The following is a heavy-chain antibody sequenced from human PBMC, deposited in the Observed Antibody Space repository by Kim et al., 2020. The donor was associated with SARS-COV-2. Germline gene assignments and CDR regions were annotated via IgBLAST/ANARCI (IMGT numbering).Heavy chain of an antibody. CDR2: INQDGSEK. CDR3: ARAPRSEGII. CDR1: GFTFSNFW. V-gene: IGHV3-7*03. J-gene: IGHJ3*02. D-gene: IGHD6-13*01. Sequence: GGSLRLSCAASGFTFSNFWMNWVRQAPGRGLEWVAAINQDGSEKYYVDSVKGRFTISRDNAKNTLYLQMNNLRAEDTAVYYCARAPRSEGIIWGQGTVVTVSS.